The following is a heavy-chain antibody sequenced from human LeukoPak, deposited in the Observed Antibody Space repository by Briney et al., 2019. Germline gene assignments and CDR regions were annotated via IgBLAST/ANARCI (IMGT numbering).Heavy chain of an antibody. V-gene: IGHV3-20*04. J-gene: IGHJ4*02. Sequence: GGSLRLSCAASGFTFDDYGMSWVRQAPGKGLEWVSGINWNGGSTGYADSVKGRFTISRDNAKNSLYLQMNSLRAEDTALYYCARSYYYDSSGYSLPFDYWGQGTLVTAS. CDR2: INWNGGST. D-gene: IGHD3-22*01. CDR1: GFTFDDYG. CDR3: ARSYYYDSSGYSLPFDY.